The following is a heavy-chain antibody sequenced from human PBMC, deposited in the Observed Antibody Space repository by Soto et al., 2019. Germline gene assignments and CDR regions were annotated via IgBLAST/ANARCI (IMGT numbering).Heavy chain of an antibody. CDR2: ISSSSSYI. V-gene: IGHV3-21*01. D-gene: IGHD2-2*01. J-gene: IGHJ5*02. CDR1: GFTFSSYS. CDR3: AMFPRVGGNTSCP. Sequence: EVQLVESGGGLVKPGGSLRLSCAASGFTFSSYSMNWVRQAPGKGLEWVSSISSSSSYIYYADSVKGRFTIYRDNAKNSPYLQINNLRAEDTAVYYWAMFPRVGGNTSCPWGQVTLVTVSA.